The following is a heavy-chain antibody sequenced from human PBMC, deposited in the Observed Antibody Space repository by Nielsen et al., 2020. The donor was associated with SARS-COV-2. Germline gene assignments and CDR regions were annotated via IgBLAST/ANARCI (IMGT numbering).Heavy chain of an antibody. D-gene: IGHD6-19*01. J-gene: IGHJ4*02. V-gene: IGHV3-11*06. CDR3: ARGYSSGWYVGDY. CDR2: ISSSSSYI. CDR1: GFTFSDYY. Sequence: GGSLRLSCAASGFTFSDYYMSWIRQAPGKGLEWVSSISSSSSYIYYADSVKGRFTISRDNAKNSLYLQMNSLRAGDTAVYYCARGYSSGWYVGDYWGQGTLVTVSS.